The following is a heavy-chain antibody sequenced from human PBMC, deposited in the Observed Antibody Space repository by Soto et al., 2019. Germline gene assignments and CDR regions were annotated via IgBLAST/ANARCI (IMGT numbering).Heavy chain of an antibody. J-gene: IGHJ5*02. CDR1: GGTFSSYA. D-gene: IGHD3-22*01. CDR3: ARVKGSGYHNWFDP. CDR2: ISAYNGNT. Sequence: ASVKVSCTASGGTFSSYAISWVRQAPGQGLEWMGWISAYNGNTNYAQKLQGRVTMTTDTSTSTAYMELRSLRSDDTAVYYCARVKGSGYHNWFDPWGQGTLVTVSS. V-gene: IGHV1-18*01.